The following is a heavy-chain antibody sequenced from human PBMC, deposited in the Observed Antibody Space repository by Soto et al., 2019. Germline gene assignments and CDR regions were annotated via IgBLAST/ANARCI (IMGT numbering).Heavy chain of an antibody. V-gene: IGHV4-38-2*02. CDR2: IYHSGST. CDR3: AREDSRTCAP. CDR1: GYSISSGYY. J-gene: IGHJ5*02. Sequence: SETLSLTCGVSGYSISSGYYWGWLRQPPGKGLEWIGGIYHSGSTLYNPSLQSRVTISVDTSKNQFSLKLNSVTAADTAVYYGAREDSRTCAPWGKGTLFPASS. D-gene: IGHD6-13*01.